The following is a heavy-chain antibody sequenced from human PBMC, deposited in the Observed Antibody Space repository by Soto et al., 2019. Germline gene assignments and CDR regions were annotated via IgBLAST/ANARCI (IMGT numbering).Heavy chain of an antibody. CDR2: INNDGSAT. V-gene: IGHV3-74*01. CDR3: VRGYSDH. D-gene: IGHD2-2*02. CDR1: GFTLSSYW. J-gene: IGHJ4*02. Sequence: EIQLVESGGGLVQPGGSLRLSCVASGFTLSSYWMHWVRQVPGQGLVWVSRINNDGSATNYADSMKGRFTMSRDNARNTMYLQMNSLRAEDTAVYYCVRGYSDHWGQGTLVTVSS.